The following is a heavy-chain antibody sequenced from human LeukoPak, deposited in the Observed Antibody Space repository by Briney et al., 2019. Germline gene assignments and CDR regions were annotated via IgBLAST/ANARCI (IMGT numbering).Heavy chain of an antibody. CDR1: GFTFSSYA. Sequence: GGSLRLSCAASGFTFSSYAMHWVRQAPGKGLEWVAVISYDGSNKYYADSVKGRFTISRDNSKNTLYLQMNSLRAEDTAVYYCARWMGSYSSSAGRGGSRREYNWFDPWGQGTLVTVSS. J-gene: IGHJ5*02. CDR2: ISYDGSNK. D-gene: IGHD6-13*01. V-gene: IGHV3-30-3*01. CDR3: ARWMGSYSSSAGRGGSRREYNWFDP.